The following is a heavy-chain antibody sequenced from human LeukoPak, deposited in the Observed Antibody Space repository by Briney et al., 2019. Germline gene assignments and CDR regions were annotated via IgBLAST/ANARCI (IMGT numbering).Heavy chain of an antibody. CDR2: ITPILGIG. Sequence: SVKVSCKASGGTFSSYPISWVRQAPGQGLEWMGRITPILGIGNYAQKFPGRVTITADKSTSTVYMELSSLRSDDTAVYYCARVGPFSYGFGYWGQGTLVTVSS. D-gene: IGHD3-16*01. V-gene: IGHV1-69*04. J-gene: IGHJ4*02. CDR3: ARVGPFSYGFGY. CDR1: GGTFSSYP.